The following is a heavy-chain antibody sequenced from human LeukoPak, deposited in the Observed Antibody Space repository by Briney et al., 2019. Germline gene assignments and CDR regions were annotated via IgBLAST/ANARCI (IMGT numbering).Heavy chain of an antibody. CDR1: GFTFSSYA. CDR2: ISGSGHNT. CDR3: AKDQVGVHYN. Sequence: GGSLRLSCAASGFTFSSYAMSWVRQAPGKGLEWVSAISGSGHNTYYADSMKGRFTISRDNSRNTLYLQMNSPRAEDTAVYYCAKDQVGVHYNWGQGALVTVSS. J-gene: IGHJ4*02. V-gene: IGHV3-23*01. D-gene: IGHD2-15*01.